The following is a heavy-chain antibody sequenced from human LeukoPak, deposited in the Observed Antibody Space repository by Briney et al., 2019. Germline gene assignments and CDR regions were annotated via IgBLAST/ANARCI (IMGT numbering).Heavy chain of an antibody. CDR3: ARERLKGHWFDP. CDR2: ISSNGGST. Sequence: PGGSLRLSCAASGFTFSSYAMHWVRQAPGKGLEYVSAISSNGGSTYYANSVKGRFTISRDNSKNTLYLQMGSLRAEDMAVYYCARERLKGHWFDPWGQGTLVTVSS. V-gene: IGHV3-64*01. CDR1: GFTFSSYA. J-gene: IGHJ5*02.